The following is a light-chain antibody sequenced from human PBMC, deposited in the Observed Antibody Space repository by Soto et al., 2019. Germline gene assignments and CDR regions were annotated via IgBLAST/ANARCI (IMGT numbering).Light chain of an antibody. Sequence: IELTQSPPFLSASVGDRVTITCRADEGITTYLAWYQQQPGKAPKVLIYGASTLQNGVPPRFSGSGSGTEFTLTISSLQPEDFATYYCQQANSFPLTFGGGTKVEIK. CDR1: EGITTY. CDR2: GAS. CDR3: QQANSFPLT. V-gene: IGKV1-9*01. J-gene: IGKJ4*01.